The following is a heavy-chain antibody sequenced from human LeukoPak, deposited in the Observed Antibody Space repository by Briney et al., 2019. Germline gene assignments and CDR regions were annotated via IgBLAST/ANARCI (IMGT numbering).Heavy chain of an antibody. V-gene: IGHV4-30-4*01. CDR3: ARAKSQRGYTYGPHTYFDY. CDR2: IYYSGST. D-gene: IGHD5-18*01. Sequence: SQTLSLTCTVSGGSISSGDYSWSWIRQPPGQGLEWIGYIYYSGSTYYNPSLKSRVTIPVDTSQKQFSLKLNSVTAADTAVYYCARAKSQRGYTYGPHTYFDYWGQGTLVTVSS. CDR1: GGSISSGDYS. J-gene: IGHJ4*01.